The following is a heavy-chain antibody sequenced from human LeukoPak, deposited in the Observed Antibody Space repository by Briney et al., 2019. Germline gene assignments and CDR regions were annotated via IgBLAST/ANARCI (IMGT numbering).Heavy chain of an antibody. D-gene: IGHD3-3*01. J-gene: IGHJ3*02. CDR3: AKNWQTNFWSALDAFDI. V-gene: IGHV3-23*01. CDR1: GFTFSSYA. Sequence: GGSLRLSCTVSGFTFSSYAISWVRQAPGKGLEWVSTISGSGNRTYYAKSVKGRFTLSRDKSKNTVYLQMNSLRAEDTAVYYCAKNWQTNFWSALDAFDIWGQGTMVTVSS. CDR2: ISGSGNRT.